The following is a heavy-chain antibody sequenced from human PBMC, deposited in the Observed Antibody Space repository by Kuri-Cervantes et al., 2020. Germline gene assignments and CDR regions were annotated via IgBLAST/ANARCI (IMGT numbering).Heavy chain of an antibody. Sequence: GESLKISCAASGFTFSDYYMSWIRQAPGKGLEWVSYISSSGSTIYYADSVKGRFTISRDNAKNSLYLQMNSLRAEDTAVYYCAKSLSLRLTISYWYFDLWGRGTLVTVSS. CDR2: ISSSGSTI. CDR1: GFTFSDYY. J-gene: IGHJ2*01. V-gene: IGHV3-11*01. D-gene: IGHD4-17*01. CDR3: AKSLSLRLTISYWYFDL.